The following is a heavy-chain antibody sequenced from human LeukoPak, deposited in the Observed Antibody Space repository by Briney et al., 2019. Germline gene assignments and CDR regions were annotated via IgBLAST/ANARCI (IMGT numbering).Heavy chain of an antibody. Sequence: GGSLRLSCAASGFTFSNAWMSWVRQAPGKGLEWVGRTRNKANSYTTEYAASVKGRFTISRDDSKNSLYLQMNSLKTEDTAVYYCARVTRVEYYCDYWGQGTLVTVSS. CDR2: TRNKANSYTT. V-gene: IGHV3-72*01. J-gene: IGHJ4*02. CDR3: ARVTRVEYYCDY. D-gene: IGHD2-15*01. CDR1: GFTFSNAW.